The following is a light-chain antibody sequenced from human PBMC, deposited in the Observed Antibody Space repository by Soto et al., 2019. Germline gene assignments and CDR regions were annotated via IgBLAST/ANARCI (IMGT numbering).Light chain of an antibody. CDR2: AAS. CDR1: QRIITS. CDR3: QQSYNNFS. V-gene: IGKV1-39*01. J-gene: IGKJ3*01. Sequence: PSSMSASVGYIFTMPCRATQRIITSLNWYQQKPGKAPKLLIYAASSLQTEVPSRFSGSGSGTDFTLTISSLQPEDFATYYCQQSYNNFSFGPGTKVDIK.